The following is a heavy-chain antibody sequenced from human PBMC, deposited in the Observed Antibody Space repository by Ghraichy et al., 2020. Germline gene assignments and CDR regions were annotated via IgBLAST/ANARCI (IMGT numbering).Heavy chain of an antibody. CDR1: GFTFSSYG. J-gene: IGHJ4*02. V-gene: IGHV3-33*01. CDR2: IWYDGSNK. Sequence: GGSLRLSCAASGFTFSSYGMHWVRQAPGKGLEWVAVIWYDGSNKYYADSVKGRFTISRDNSKNTLYLQMNSLRAEDTAVYYCARGLYSSGWSYFDYWGQGTLVTVSS. D-gene: IGHD6-19*01. CDR3: ARGLYSSGWSYFDY.